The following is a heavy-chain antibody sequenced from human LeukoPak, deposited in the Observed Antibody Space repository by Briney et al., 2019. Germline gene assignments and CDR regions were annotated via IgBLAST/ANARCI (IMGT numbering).Heavy chain of an antibody. CDR3: ATVGYDILTGYDY. V-gene: IGHV3-23*01. CDR2: ISGSGGST. J-gene: IGHJ4*02. D-gene: IGHD3-9*01. Sequence: PGGSLRLSCAASGFTFSSYAMSWVRQAPGKGLEWVSAISGSGGSTYYADSVKGRFTISRDNSKNTLYLQMNSLRAEDTAVYYCATVGYDILTGYDYWGQGTLVTVSS. CDR1: GFTFSSYA.